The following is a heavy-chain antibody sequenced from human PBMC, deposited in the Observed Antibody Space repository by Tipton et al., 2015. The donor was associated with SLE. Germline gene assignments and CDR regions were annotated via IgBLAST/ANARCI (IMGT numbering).Heavy chain of an antibody. D-gene: IGHD6-13*01. V-gene: IGHV4-31*03. CDR3: ARGRSYSSSWYFDY. J-gene: IGHJ4*02. CDR1: GGSISSGGYY. CDR2: IYYSGST. Sequence: TLSLTCTVSGGSISSGGYYWSWIRQHPGKGLEWIGYIYYSGSTYYNPSLKSRVTISVDTSKNQFSLKLSSVTAADTAVYYCARGRSYSSSWYFDYWGQGTLVTVSS.